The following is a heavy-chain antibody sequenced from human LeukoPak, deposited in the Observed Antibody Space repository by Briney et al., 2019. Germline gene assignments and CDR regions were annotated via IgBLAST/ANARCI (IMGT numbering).Heavy chain of an antibody. D-gene: IGHD3-22*01. Sequence: GSLRLSCAASGFTFSSYSMNWVRQAPGKGLEWVSSISSSSSYIYYADSVKGRFTISRDNAKNSLYLQMNSLRAEDTAVYYCARGDYYDSSGYYYDYWGQGTLVTVSS. CDR3: ARGDYYDSSGYYYDY. V-gene: IGHV3-21*01. J-gene: IGHJ4*02. CDR2: ISSSSSYI. CDR1: GFTFSSYS.